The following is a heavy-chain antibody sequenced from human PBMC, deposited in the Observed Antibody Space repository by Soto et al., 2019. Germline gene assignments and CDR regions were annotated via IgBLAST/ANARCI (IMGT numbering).Heavy chain of an antibody. D-gene: IGHD2-2*03. J-gene: IGHJ6*02. CDR2: IYHSGST. CDR1: SGSISSSNW. V-gene: IGHV4-4*02. Sequence: SETLSLTCAVSSGSISSSNWWSWVRQPPGKGLEWIGEIYHSGSTNYNPSLKSRVTISVDKSKNQFSLKLSSVTAADTAVYYCARGSGYCSSTSCYPNYYGMDVWGQGTTVTVSS. CDR3: ARGSGYCSSTSCYPNYYGMDV.